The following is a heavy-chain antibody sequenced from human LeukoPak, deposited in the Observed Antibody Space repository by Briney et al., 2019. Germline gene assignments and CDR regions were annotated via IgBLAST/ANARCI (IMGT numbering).Heavy chain of an antibody. Sequence: PGGSLRLSCAASGFTFSSYSMNWVRQAPGKGLEWVSSISSSSSYIYYADSVKGRFTISRDNAKNSLYLQMNSLRAEDTAVYCCARVSQGDSIDGYDYWGQGTLVTVSS. CDR3: ARVSQGDSIDGYDY. V-gene: IGHV3-21*01. D-gene: IGHD3-22*01. CDR1: GFTFSSYS. CDR2: ISSSSSYI. J-gene: IGHJ4*02.